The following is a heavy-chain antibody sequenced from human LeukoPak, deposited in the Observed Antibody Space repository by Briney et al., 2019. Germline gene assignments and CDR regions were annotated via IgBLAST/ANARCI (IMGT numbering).Heavy chain of an antibody. J-gene: IGHJ3*02. D-gene: IGHD1-26*01. Sequence: SETLSLTCTVSGGSISSYYWSWIRQPAGKGLEWIGRIYTSGSTNYNPSLKSRVTMSVDTSKNQFSLKLSSVTAADTAVYYCARGYYNTLIDDAFDIWGQGTMVTVSS. CDR3: ARGYYNTLIDDAFDI. V-gene: IGHV4-4*07. CDR2: IYTSGST. CDR1: GGSISSYY.